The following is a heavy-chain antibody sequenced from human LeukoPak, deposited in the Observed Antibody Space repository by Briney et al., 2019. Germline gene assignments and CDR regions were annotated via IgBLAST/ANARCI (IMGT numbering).Heavy chain of an antibody. CDR3: ARDYDCSGGSCYSSWFDP. CDR1: GYSISSGYY. CDR2: IYHSGST. V-gene: IGHV4-38-2*02. Sequence: SETLSLTCTVSGYSISSGYYWGWIRQPPGKGLEWIGSIYHSGSTYYNPSLKSRVTISVDTSKNQFSLKLSSVTAADTAVYYCARDYDCSGGSCYSSWFDPWGQGTLVTVSS. J-gene: IGHJ5*02. D-gene: IGHD2-15*01.